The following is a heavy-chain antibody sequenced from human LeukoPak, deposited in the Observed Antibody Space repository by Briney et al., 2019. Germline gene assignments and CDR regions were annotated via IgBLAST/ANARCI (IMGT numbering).Heavy chain of an antibody. J-gene: IGHJ3*02. CDR1: GGSFSGYY. V-gene: IGHV4-34*01. D-gene: IGHD3-10*01. Sequence: SETLSLTCAVYGGSFSGYYWSWIRQPPGKGLEWMGEINHSGSTNYNPSLKSRVTISVDRSKNQFSLKLSSVTAADTAVYYCARTLVTMVRGVITDAFDIWGQGTMVTVSS. CDR2: INHSGST. CDR3: ARTLVTMVRGVITDAFDI.